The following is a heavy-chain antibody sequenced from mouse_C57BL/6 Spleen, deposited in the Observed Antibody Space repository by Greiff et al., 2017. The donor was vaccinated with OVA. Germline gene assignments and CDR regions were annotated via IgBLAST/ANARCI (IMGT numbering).Heavy chain of an antibody. CDR2: INPNNGGT. CDR1: GYTFTDYY. Sequence: EVQLQQSGPELVKPGASVKISCKASGYTFTDYYMNWVKQSHGKSLEWIGDINPNNGGTSYNQKFKGKATLTVDKSSSTAYMELRSLTSEDSAVYYCARWQYDLYYFDYWGQGTTLTVSS. CDR3: ARWQYDLYYFDY. D-gene: IGHD2-10*02. V-gene: IGHV1-26*01. J-gene: IGHJ2*01.